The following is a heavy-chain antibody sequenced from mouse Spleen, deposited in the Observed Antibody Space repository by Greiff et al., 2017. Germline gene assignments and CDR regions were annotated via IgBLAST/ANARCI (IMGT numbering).Heavy chain of an antibody. CDR2: ISTYYGDA. V-gene: IGHV1S137*01. Sequence: VQLQQSGAELVRPGVSVKISCKGSGYTFTDYAMHWVKQSHAKSLEWIGVISTYYGDASYNQKFKGKATMTVDKSSSTAYMELARLTSEDSAVYYCARRGLGPWYFDVWGAGTTVTVSS. J-gene: IGHJ1*01. CDR3: ARRGLGPWYFDV. CDR1: GYTFTDYA. D-gene: IGHD4-1*01.